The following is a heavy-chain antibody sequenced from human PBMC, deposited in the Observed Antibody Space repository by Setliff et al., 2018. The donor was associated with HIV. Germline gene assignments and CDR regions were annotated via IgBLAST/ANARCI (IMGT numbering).Heavy chain of an antibody. CDR1: GDSISRGGYY. V-gene: IGHV4-39*01. CDR2: ISYSGST. CDR3: ARVILAGRFKTYYFDY. D-gene: IGHD3-10*01. Sequence: SETLSLTCTVSGDSISRGGYYWSWIRQHPGGGLDWIGYISYSGSTFYDPSLKSRVTISVDTSKNQFSLKLSSVTAADTAVYYCARVILAGRFKTYYFDYWGQGSLVTVSS. J-gene: IGHJ4*02.